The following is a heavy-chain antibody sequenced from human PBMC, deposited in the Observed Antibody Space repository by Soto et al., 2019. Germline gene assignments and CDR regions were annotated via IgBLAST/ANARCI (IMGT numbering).Heavy chain of an antibody. J-gene: IGHJ6*02. CDR3: ARVGSKSFYYATDV. CDR2: ICTGGTT. D-gene: IGHD4-4*01. V-gene: IGHV4-4*09. CDR1: GGSISSFC. Sequence: QLQESGPGLVKPSETLSLTCTVSGGSISSFCWSWIRQPPGQGLEWIGYICTGGTTKYNPPLTSRVTMSVDTSKTQFSLKLTSVTAADTAVYYCARVGSKSFYYATDVWGQGTTVTVSS.